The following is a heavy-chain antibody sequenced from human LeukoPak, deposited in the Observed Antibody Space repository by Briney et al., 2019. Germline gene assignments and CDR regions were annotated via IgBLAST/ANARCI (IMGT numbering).Heavy chain of an antibody. CDR3: ARDKHSSPDWFDP. CDR2: ISSSSSTI. V-gene: IGHV3-48*01. J-gene: IGHJ5*02. CDR1: GFTFSSYS. D-gene: IGHD6-13*01. Sequence: TGGSLRLSCAASGFTFSSYSMNWVRQAPGKGLEWVSYISSSSSTIYYADSVKGRFTISRDNAKNSLYLQMNSLRAEDTAVYYCARDKHSSPDWFDPWGQGTLVTVSS.